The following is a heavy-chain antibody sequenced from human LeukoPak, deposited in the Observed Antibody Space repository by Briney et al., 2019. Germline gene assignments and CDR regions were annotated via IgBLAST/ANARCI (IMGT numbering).Heavy chain of an antibody. CDR1: GFSFTYYP. V-gene: IGHV3-48*02. J-gene: IGHJ4*02. CDR2: SRTTVEGGKYA. D-gene: IGHD3-9*01. Sequence: GGSLRHSCATSGFSFTYYPMNWLRQAPGKGLEWISNSRTTVEGGKYACYVDSVKGRVTIYRDDGKNTLYLHMNSLRDDDTAVYYCATDQRYAFDYWGQGILVTVSS. CDR3: ATDQRYAFDY.